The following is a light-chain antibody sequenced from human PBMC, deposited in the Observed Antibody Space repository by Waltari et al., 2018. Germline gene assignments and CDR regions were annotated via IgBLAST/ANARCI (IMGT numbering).Light chain of an antibody. CDR1: TSDFGAYDL. V-gene: IGLV2-14*01. J-gene: IGLJ2*01. Sequence: HSALTKPASVSGSPGQSISLSCAGTTSDFGAYDLVPWYQKYPGKAPKLIIYEVKNPPFYISPRFSATKSGDTASLTISGLQAEDEAEYYCASYVNSFALVFGGGTKVSVL. CDR3: ASYVNSFALV. CDR2: EVK.